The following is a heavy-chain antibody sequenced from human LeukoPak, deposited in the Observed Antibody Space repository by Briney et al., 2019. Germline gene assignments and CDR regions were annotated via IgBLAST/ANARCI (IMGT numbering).Heavy chain of an antibody. CDR2: INPSGGST. Sequence: ASAKVSCKASGYTFTGYYMHWVRQAPGQGLEWMGIINPSGGSTNYAQKFQGRVTMTRDMSTSTVYMELSSLRSEDTAVYYCARVAVGATVGGAFDIWGQGTMVTVSS. CDR3: ARVAVGATVGGAFDI. J-gene: IGHJ3*02. D-gene: IGHD1-26*01. CDR1: GYTFTGYY. V-gene: IGHV1-46*01.